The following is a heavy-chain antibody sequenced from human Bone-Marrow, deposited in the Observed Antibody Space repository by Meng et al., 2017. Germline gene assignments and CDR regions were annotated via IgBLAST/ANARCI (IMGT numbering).Heavy chain of an antibody. Sequence: QVTLQAAGQGLGNPSQPLSPTCTVSGDSISIGVYYWSWIRQHPGKGLEWMGYIYYRGSTPYSPSLKSRLTMSLETSKNQVSLKLSAVTAADTAVYYCARDPQAAAGFYFDYWGQGTLVTVSS. D-gene: IGHD6-13*01. J-gene: IGHJ4*02. V-gene: IGHV4-31*03. CDR3: ARDPQAAAGFYFDY. CDR1: GDSISIGVYY. CDR2: IYYRGST.